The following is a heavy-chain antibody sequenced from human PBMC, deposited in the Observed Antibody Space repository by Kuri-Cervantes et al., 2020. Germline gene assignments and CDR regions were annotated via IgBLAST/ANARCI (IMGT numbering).Heavy chain of an antibody. CDR1: GFTFSSYA. CDR3: ARALAYCGGDCPSPGYFQH. V-gene: IGHV3-23*01. D-gene: IGHD2-21*02. J-gene: IGHJ1*01. Sequence: GGSLRLSCAASGFTFSSYAMSWVRQAPGKGLEWVSAISGSGGSTHYADSVKGRFTISRDNSKYTLYLQMNSLRAEDTAVYYCARALAYCGGDCPSPGYFQHWGQGTLVTVSS. CDR2: ISGSGGST.